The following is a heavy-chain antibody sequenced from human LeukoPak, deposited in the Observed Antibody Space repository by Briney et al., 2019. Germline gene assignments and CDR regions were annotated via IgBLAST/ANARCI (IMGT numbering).Heavy chain of an antibody. CDR2: INPSGGST. D-gene: IGHD2-2*01. CDR3: ATDCSSTSCYVGSYYYGMDV. Sequence: ASVKVSCKASGYTFTSYYMHWVRPAPGQGLEWMGIINPSGGSTSYAQKFQGRVTMTRDTSTSTVYMELSSLRSEDTAVYYCATDCSSTSCYVGSYYYGMDVWGQGTTVTVSS. CDR1: GYTFTSYY. J-gene: IGHJ6*02. V-gene: IGHV1-46*01.